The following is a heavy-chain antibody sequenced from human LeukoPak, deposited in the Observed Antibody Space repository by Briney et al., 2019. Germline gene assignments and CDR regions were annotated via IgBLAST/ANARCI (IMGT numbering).Heavy chain of an antibody. CDR1: GFTFSDYY. CDR2: ISSSGSTI. CDR3: ARGRRGIAARWYYFDY. Sequence: GGSLRLSCAASGFTFSDYYMSWIRQAPGKGLEWVSYISSSGSTIYYADSVKGRFTISRDNAKNSLYLQMNSQRAEDTAVYYCARGRRGIAARWYYFDYWGQGTLVTVSS. V-gene: IGHV3-11*01. J-gene: IGHJ4*02. D-gene: IGHD6-6*01.